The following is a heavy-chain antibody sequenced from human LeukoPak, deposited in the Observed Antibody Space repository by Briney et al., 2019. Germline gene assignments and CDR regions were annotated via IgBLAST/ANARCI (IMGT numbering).Heavy chain of an antibody. J-gene: IGHJ4*02. CDR2: VSSTGGDK. CDR1: GVTFEDYY. D-gene: IGHD3-10*01. V-gene: IGHV3-11*01. CDR3: ARGENGSFDH. Sequence: GSLRLSCTGSGVTFEDYYLSWIRQAPGKGLEWISYVSSTGGDKFYADPVKGRFTISRDNARNSLYMEMNDLIAEDTAFYYCARGENGSFDHWGQGTLVIVSS.